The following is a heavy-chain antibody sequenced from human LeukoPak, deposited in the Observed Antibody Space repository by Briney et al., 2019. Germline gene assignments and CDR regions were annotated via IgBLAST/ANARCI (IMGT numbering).Heavy chain of an antibody. CDR1: GDSISSSSSY. Sequence: PSETLSLTCTVSGDSISSSSSYWGWIRQPPGKGLEWIGRIYTSGSTKYNPSLKSRVTISLDTSKNQFSLKVSSVTAADTAMYYCATTRWTSERGGFDYWGQGTLVTVSS. CDR2: IYTSGST. CDR3: ATTRWTSERGGFDY. V-gene: IGHV4-39*07. D-gene: IGHD1-1*01. J-gene: IGHJ4*02.